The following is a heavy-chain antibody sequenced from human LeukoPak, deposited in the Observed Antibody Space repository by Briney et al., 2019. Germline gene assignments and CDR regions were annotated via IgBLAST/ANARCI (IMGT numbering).Heavy chain of an antibody. D-gene: IGHD6-6*01. Sequence: SETLSLTCTVSGGSISSGGYYWSWIRQHPGKGLEWIGYIYYSGSTYYNPSLKSRVTISVDTSKNQSSLKLSSVTAADTAVYYCARGIAARHYYYYYYYMDVWGKGTTVTVSS. CDR2: IYYSGST. V-gene: IGHV4-31*03. J-gene: IGHJ6*03. CDR3: ARGIAARHYYYYYYYMDV. CDR1: GGSISSGGYY.